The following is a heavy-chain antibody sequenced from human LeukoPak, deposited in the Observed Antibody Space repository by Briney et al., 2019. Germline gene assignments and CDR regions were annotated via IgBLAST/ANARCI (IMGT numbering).Heavy chain of an antibody. CDR2: IIPIFGTA. V-gene: IGHV1-69*05. J-gene: IGHJ3*02. Sequence: ASVKVSCKASGGTFSSYAISWVRQAPGQGLEWMGGIIPIFGTANYAQKFQGRVTITTDESTSTAYMELSSLRSEDTAVYYCAKGGFVHAFDIWGQGTMVTVSS. CDR3: AKGGFVHAFDI. D-gene: IGHD3-16*01. CDR1: GGTFSSYA.